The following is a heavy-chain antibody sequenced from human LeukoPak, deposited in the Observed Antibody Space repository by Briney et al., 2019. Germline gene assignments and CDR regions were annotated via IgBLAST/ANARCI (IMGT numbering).Heavy chain of an antibody. CDR1: GFIFSSSW. D-gene: IGHD4-23*01. CDR3: AKDTGGNLDY. Sequence: GGSLRLSCTASGFIFSSSWMAWVRQAPGKGLEWVANIKQDESEKYYVDSVKGRFTISRDNAKNSLYLQMSSLRAEDTAVYYCAKDTGGNLDYWGQGTLVTVSS. V-gene: IGHV3-7*01. J-gene: IGHJ4*02. CDR2: IKQDESEK.